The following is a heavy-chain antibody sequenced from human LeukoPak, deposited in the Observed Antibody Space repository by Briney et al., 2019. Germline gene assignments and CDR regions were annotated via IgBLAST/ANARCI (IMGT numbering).Heavy chain of an antibody. D-gene: IGHD5-18*01. J-gene: IGHJ4*02. CDR1: GFTFSSCG. V-gene: IGHV3-53*01. CDR3: ATGYEVY. Sequence: PGGSLRLSCAASGFTFSSCGMHWVRQAPGKGLEWVSVIYSGGSTYYADSVKGRFTISRDNSKNTLYLQMNSLRAEDTAVYYCATGYEVYWGQGTLVTVSS. CDR2: IYSGGST.